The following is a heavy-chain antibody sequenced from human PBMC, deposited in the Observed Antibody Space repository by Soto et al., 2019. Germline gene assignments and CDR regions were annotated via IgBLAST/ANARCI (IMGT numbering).Heavy chain of an antibody. CDR3: ARGYYGSGSYSTYYYYYMDV. V-gene: IGHV4-59*01. J-gene: IGHJ6*03. Sequence: PSETLSLTCTVSGGSISSYYWSWIRQPPGKGLEWIGYIYYSGSTNYNPSLKSRVTISVDTSKNQFSLKLSSVTAADTAVYYCARGYYGSGSYSTYYYYYMDVWGKGTTVTVSS. CDR1: GGSISSYY. D-gene: IGHD3-10*01. CDR2: IYYSGST.